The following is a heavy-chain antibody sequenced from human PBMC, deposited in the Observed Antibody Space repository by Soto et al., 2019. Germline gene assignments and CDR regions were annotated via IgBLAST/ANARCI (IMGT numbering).Heavy chain of an antibody. CDR1: GGSINSAGSY. CDR2: IHDAGST. D-gene: IGHD3-22*01. CDR3: VRGRQMDSRNDYGMDV. V-gene: IGHV4-30-4*01. Sequence: QVQLQESGPGLVKPSQTLSLTCTVSGGSINSAGSYWSWIRQPPGKGLEWIGYIHDAGSTYYDAFYMSRVTMSADTSEGQVSRTLSSVTAADSAVYFCVRGRQMDSRNDYGMDVWGQGTTGTVSS. J-gene: IGHJ6*02.